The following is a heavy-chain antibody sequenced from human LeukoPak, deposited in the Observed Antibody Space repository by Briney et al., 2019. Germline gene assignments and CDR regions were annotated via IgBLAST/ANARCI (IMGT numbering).Heavy chain of an antibody. D-gene: IGHD5-18*01. J-gene: IGHJ4*02. Sequence: GGSLRLSCAASGFTFSNAWMSWVRQAPGKGLEWVGRIKSKTDGGTTDYAAPVKGRFTISRDDSKNTLYLQVNSLKTEDTAVYYCTTDPGFGFSDDYWGQGTLVTVSS. CDR3: TTDPGFGFSDDY. V-gene: IGHV3-15*01. CDR1: GFTFSNAW. CDR2: IKSKTDGGTT.